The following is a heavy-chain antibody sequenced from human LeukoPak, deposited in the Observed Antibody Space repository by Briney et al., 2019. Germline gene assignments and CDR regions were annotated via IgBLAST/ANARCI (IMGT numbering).Heavy chain of an antibody. CDR2: INPNSGGT. V-gene: IGHV1-2*02. CDR1: GSTFTDYY. J-gene: IGHJ4*02. CDR3: VSSRPFGLYYFDY. Sequence: ASVKVSCKASGSTFTDYYMHWVRQAPGQGLEWMGWINPNSGGTNYAQKFQGRVTMTRDTSISTAYMELSRLRSDDTAVYYCVSSRPFGLYYFDYWGQGTLVTVSS. D-gene: IGHD3-3*01.